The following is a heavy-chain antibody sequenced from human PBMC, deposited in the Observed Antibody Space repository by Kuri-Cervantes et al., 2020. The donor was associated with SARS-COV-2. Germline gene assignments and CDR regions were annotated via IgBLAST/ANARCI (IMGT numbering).Heavy chain of an antibody. CDR2: IKQDGSEK. CDR3: ARLEATNYFDY. D-gene: IGHD1-26*01. J-gene: IGHJ4*02. Sequence: GGSLRLSCAASGFTFSSYWMSWVRQAPGKGLEWVANIKQDGSEKYYVDSVKGRFTISRDNSKNTLYLQMNSLRAEDTAVYYCARLEATNYFDYWGQGTLVTVSS. V-gene: IGHV3-7*01. CDR1: GFTFSSYW.